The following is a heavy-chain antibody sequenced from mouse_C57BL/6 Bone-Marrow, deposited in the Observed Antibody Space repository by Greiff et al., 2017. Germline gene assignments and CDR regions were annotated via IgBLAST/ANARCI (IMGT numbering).Heavy chain of an antibody. CDR2: ISSGGSYT. J-gene: IGHJ4*01. CDR3: SRQGLTGTEAMDY. V-gene: IGHV5-6*01. D-gene: IGHD4-1*01. Sequence: EVKLVESGGDLVKPGGSLKLSCAASGFTFSSYGMSWVCQTPDKRLEWVATISSGGSYTYYPDSVKGRFTISRDNAKTTRYLQMSSLKSEDTAMNDSSRQGLTGTEAMDYWGQGTSVTVSS. CDR1: GFTFSSYG.